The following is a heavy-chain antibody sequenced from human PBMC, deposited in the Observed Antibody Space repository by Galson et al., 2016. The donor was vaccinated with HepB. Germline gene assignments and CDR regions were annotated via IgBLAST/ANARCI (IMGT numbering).Heavy chain of an antibody. CDR3: ARIAVAGPSFRYYFDY. Sequence: QSGAEVKKPGESLKISCKTSGYSFSSHWIGWVRQMSGQGLEWMGIICPGDSDVRYSPSFQGQVTMSVDESSTTAYLQWSSLKASDTATYYCARIAVAGPSFRYYFDYWGQGSVVTVSS. CDR2: ICPGDSDV. D-gene: IGHD6-19*01. V-gene: IGHV5-51*01. J-gene: IGHJ4*02. CDR1: GYSFSSHW.